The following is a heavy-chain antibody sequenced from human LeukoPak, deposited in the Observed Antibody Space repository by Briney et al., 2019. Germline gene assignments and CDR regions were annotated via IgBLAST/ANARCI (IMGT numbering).Heavy chain of an antibody. CDR3: ASSSSLLRAYYYDSSGRTDAFDI. J-gene: IGHJ3*02. V-gene: IGHV4-34*01. Sequence: KPSETLSLTCTVSGGSISSYYWSWIRQPPGKGLEWIGEINHSGSTNYNPSLKSRVTISVDTSKNQFSLKLSSVTAADTAVYYCASSSSLLRAYYYDSSGRTDAFDIWGQGTMVTVSS. CDR2: INHSGST. CDR1: GGSISSYY. D-gene: IGHD3-22*01.